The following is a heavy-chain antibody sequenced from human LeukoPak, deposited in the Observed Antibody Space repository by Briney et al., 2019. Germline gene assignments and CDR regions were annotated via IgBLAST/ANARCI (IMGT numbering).Heavy chain of an antibody. CDR2: IYYSGST. D-gene: IGHD2-15*01. J-gene: IGHJ5*02. V-gene: IGHV4-59*01. Sequence: SETLSLTCTVSGGSFSTYYWSWLRQPPGKGLEWLGFIYYSGSTSYNPSLQSRVTISLDTSKIQFSLKLTSVTAADTAVYYCARGYSLNWLDPWGQGTLVTVSS. CDR3: ARGYSLNWLDP. CDR1: GGSFSTYY.